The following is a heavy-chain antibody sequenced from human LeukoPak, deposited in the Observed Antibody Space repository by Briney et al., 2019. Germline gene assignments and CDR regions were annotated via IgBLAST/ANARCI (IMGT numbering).Heavy chain of an antibody. CDR3: AKGGTSWTIDY. Sequence: GGSLRLSCAASGFTVSSNYMSWVRQAPGKGLEWVSVIYSGGNTDYADSVKGRFTISRDNSKNTLSLQMNSLRAEDTAVYYCAKGGTSWTIDYWGQGTLVTVSS. J-gene: IGHJ4*02. CDR1: GFTVSSNY. CDR2: IYSGGNT. D-gene: IGHD2-2*01. V-gene: IGHV3-53*05.